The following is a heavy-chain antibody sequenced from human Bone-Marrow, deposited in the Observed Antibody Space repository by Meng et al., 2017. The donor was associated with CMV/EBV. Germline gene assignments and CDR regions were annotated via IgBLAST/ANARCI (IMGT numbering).Heavy chain of an antibody. CDR1: SGDYY. Sequence: SGDYYWSWLRQPPGKGLEWIGYIYYSGSTYYNPSLKSRVTISVDTSKNQFSLKLSSVTAADTAVYYCARGGYDSSGYYYTTEVFFDYWGQGTLVTVSS. CDR2: IYYSGST. D-gene: IGHD3-22*01. J-gene: IGHJ4*02. CDR3: ARGGYDSSGYYYTTEVFFDY. V-gene: IGHV4-30-4*01.